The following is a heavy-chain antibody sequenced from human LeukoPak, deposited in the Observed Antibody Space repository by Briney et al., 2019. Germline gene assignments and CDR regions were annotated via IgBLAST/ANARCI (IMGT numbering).Heavy chain of an antibody. J-gene: IGHJ4*02. V-gene: IGHV3-30*02. CDR3: ARAKRIAAAVDY. CDR1: GFTFSSYG. CDR2: IRYDGSNK. D-gene: IGHD6-13*01. Sequence: GGSLRLSCAASGFTFSSYGMHWVRQAPGKGLEWVAFIRYDGSNKYYADSVKGRFTISRDNAKNSLYLQMNSLRAEDTAVYYCARAKRIAAAVDYWGQGTLVTVSS.